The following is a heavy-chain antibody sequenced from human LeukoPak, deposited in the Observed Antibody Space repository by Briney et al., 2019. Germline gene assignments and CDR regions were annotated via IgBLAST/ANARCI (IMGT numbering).Heavy chain of an antibody. CDR2: VNHSGYT. J-gene: IGHJ4*02. V-gene: IGHV4-34*01. D-gene: IGHD4-17*01. CDR1: GTSFTSYY. CDR3: ARMTTGHDY. Sequence: PSETLSFTCGVSGTSFTSYYWSWIRQTPGKGLEWIGEVNHSGYTNMNPSLKSRVIISVDTSKNQFSLMMTSVTAADTAVYFCARMTTGHDYWGQGTLVTVSS.